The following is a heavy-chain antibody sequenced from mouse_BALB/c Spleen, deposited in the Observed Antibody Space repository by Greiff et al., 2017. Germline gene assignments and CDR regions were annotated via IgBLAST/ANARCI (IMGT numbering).Heavy chain of an antibody. CDR3: ARGDDYYAMDY. CDR1: GYTFTDYA. J-gene: IGHJ4*01. V-gene: IGHV1S137*01. CDR2: ISTYYGDA. Sequence: QVQLQQSGAELVRPGVSVKISCKGSGYTFTDYAMHWVKQSHAKSLEWIGVISTYYGDASYNQKFKGKATMTVDKSSSTAYMELARLTSEDSAIYYCARGDDYYAMDYWGQGTSVTVSS.